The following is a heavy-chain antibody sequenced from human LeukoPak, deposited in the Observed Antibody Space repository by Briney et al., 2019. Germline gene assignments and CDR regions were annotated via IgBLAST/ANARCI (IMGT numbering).Heavy chain of an antibody. CDR2: FDPEDGET. J-gene: IGHJ4*02. CDR1: GYTLTELS. Sequence: ASVKVSFKVSGYTLTELSMHWVRQAPGKGLEWMGGFDPEDGETSYAQKFQGRVTMTEDTSTDTAYMELSSLRSEDTAVYYCATTDLDSDILTGYYSWGQGTLVTVSS. CDR3: ATTDLDSDILTGYYS. D-gene: IGHD3-9*01. V-gene: IGHV1-24*01.